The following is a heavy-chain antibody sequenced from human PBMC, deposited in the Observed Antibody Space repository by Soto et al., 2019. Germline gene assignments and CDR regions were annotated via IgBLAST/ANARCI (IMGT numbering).Heavy chain of an antibody. V-gene: IGHV3-23*01. J-gene: IGHJ4*02. D-gene: IGHD3-22*01. Sequence: EVQLLESGGGLVQPGGSLRLSCAASGFTFSSYPFSWVRQAPGKGLEWVSVISGGSDTYYADSVKGRFTISRDNSKNTLYLQMKSLRVEDTAVYYCAKESPFSNGFVFITDRGQGTLVTVSS. CDR3: AKESPFSNGFVFITD. CDR1: GFTFSSYP. CDR2: ISGGSDT.